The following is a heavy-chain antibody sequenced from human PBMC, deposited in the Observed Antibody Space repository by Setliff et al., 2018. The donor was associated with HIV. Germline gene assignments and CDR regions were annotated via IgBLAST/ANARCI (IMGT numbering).Heavy chain of an antibody. V-gene: IGHV3-15*01. D-gene: IGHD6-13*01. Sequence: PGGSLRLSCSGSGFTFNDAWVSWVRQAPGKGLEWIARIKSKSEGATRDFAAPVKGRFTISRDNSKNTLYLQRNSLRAEDTAVYYCARPLLQQLVLGINWSDPWGQGTLVTAPQ. CDR3: ARPLLQQLVLGINWSDP. J-gene: IGHJ5*02. CDR1: GFTFNDAW. CDR2: IKSKSEGATR.